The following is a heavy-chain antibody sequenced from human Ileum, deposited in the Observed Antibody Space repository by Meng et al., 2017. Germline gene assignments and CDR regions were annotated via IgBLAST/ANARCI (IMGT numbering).Heavy chain of an antibody. CDR3: ARHLGYCSGGSCHQ. CDR1: GFPFSSHS. Sequence: EVQLVESGGGPVEPWGSLRLCCPASGFPFSSHSMNWIRQAPGKSLEWVSFISSGSDYVYYGDSVRGRFTVSRDNAKNALYLQMDSLRVEDTALYFCARHLGYCSGGSCHQWGQGTLVTVSS. V-gene: IGHV3-21*04. CDR2: ISSGSDYV. J-gene: IGHJ4*02. D-gene: IGHD2-15*01.